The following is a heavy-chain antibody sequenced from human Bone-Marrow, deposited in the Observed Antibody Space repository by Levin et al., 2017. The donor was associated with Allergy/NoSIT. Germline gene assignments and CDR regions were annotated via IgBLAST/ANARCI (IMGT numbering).Heavy chain of an antibody. D-gene: IGHD6-19*01. CDR1: EYTFTSYS. CDR3: ARGSSGWYDYLDY. J-gene: IGHJ4*02. Sequence: ASVKVSCKTSEYTFTSYSIHWVRQAPGQSLEWMGWINAGNGDTKFSQKVQGRVTITRDTSASTAYMELSSLKSEDTAVYFCARGSSGWYDYLDYWGQGTLVTVSS. CDR2: INAGNGDT. V-gene: IGHV1-3*01.